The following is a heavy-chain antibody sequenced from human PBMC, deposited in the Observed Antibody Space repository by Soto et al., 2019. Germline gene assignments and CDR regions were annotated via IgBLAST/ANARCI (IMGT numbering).Heavy chain of an antibody. Sequence: ASVKVSCKASGHTHTEFSMHWVRQAPGKGLEWMGGFDPEDGEIMYAQKFQGRVTMTEDTSTDSAYMELSSLGSEDTAVYYCAAGGTRWLHSPFDYWGQGTLVTVS. V-gene: IGHV1-24*01. CDR2: FDPEDGEI. CDR3: AAGGTRWLHSPFDY. D-gene: IGHD1-1*01. CDR1: GHTHTEFS. J-gene: IGHJ4*02.